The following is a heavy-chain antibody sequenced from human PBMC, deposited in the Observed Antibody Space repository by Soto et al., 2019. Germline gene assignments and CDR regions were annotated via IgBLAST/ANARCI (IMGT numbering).Heavy chain of an antibody. CDR1: GGSVSDYY. CDR2: IHERGVT. V-gene: IGHV4-59*02. Sequence: PSETLSLTCDVSGGSVSDYYWSWIRQAPGKGLEWIGYIHERGVTNYNPSLKSRVTMSVDTSKNQFSLSLRSVTTADTAVYFCARDPASEYGHWGRGTLVTVSS. D-gene: IGHD3-10*01. CDR3: ARDPASEYGH. J-gene: IGHJ4*02.